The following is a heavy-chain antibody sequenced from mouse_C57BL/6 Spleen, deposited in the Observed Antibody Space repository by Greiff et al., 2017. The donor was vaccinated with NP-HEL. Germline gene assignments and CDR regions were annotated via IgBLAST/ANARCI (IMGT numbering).Heavy chain of an antibody. CDR1: GYAFSSSW. CDR2: IYPGDGDT. J-gene: IGHJ2*01. Sequence: QVQLQQSGPELVKPGASVKISCKASGYAFSSSWMNWVKQRPGKGLEWIGRIYPGDGDTNYNGKFKGKATLTADKSPSTAYMQLSSLTYEDSAVYYCARETYGSSPLFDYWGQGTTLTVSS. CDR3: ARETYGSSPLFDY. D-gene: IGHD1-1*01. V-gene: IGHV1-82*01.